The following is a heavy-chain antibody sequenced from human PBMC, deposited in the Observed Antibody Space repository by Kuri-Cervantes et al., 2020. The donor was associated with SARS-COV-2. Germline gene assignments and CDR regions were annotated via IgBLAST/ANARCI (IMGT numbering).Heavy chain of an antibody. J-gene: IGHJ3*02. D-gene: IGHD2-15*01. CDR1: GFTFSSYW. CDR3: ACSQDDLLVDAFDI. CDR2: IKQDGSEK. V-gene: IGHV3-7*01. Sequence: GGSLRLSCAASGFTFSSYWMSWVRQAPGKGLEWVANIKQDGSEKYYVDSVKGRLTIYRDNAKNSLYLQMNSLRAEDTAVYYCACSQDDLLVDAFDIWGQGTMVTVSS.